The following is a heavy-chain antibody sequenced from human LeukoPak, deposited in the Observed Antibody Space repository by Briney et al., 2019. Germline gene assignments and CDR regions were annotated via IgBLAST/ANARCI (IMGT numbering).Heavy chain of an antibody. Sequence: SETLSLTCAVSGGSISSSNWWSWVRQPPGKGLEWIGEIYHSGSTNYNPSLKSRVTISVDKSKNQFSLKLSSVTAADTAVYYCATVLRYFDWSDYWGQGTLVAVSS. D-gene: IGHD3-9*01. J-gene: IGHJ4*02. V-gene: IGHV4-4*02. CDR3: ATVLRYFDWSDY. CDR2: IYHSGST. CDR1: GGSISSSNW.